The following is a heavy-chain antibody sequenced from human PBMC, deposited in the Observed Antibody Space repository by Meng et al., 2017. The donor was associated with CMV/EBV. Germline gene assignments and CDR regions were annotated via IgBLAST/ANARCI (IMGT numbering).Heavy chain of an antibody. J-gene: IGHJ2*01. D-gene: IGHD1-20*01. CDR1: GGTFSSYA. CDR3: ASVTGIGWWYFDL. CDR2: IIPIFGTA. V-gene: IGHV1-69*01. Sequence: HVQAVESGAGVTAPGSSVKVAWKASGGTFSSYAISWVRQAPGQGLEWMGGIIPIFGTANYAQKFQGRVTITADESTSTAYMELSSLRSEDTAVYYCASVTGIGWWYFDLWGRGTLVTVSS.